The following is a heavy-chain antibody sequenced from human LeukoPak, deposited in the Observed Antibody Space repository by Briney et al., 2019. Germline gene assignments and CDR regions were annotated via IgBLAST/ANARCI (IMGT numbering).Heavy chain of an antibody. Sequence: PSETLSLTCTVSGDPISTSSDYKWTWIRQPPRKGLEWIGYIYYSGSTNYNPSLQSRVTISVDTSNNKFSLKLTSVTAADTAVYYCAREYSAFDYWGQGTLVTVSS. CDR2: IYYSGST. V-gene: IGHV4-61*08. CDR1: GDPISTSSDY. D-gene: IGHD5-12*01. J-gene: IGHJ4*02. CDR3: AREYSAFDY.